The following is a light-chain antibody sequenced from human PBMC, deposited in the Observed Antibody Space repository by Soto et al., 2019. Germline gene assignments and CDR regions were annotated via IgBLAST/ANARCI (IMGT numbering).Light chain of an antibody. CDR2: QDT. Sequence: SYELTQPPSVSVSPGQTASIPCSGDKLGDRFACWYQQKPGQSPVMVMYQDTKRHSGIPERFSGSNSGNTATLTISGTQAMDEADYYCQAWDSSTGVVFGGGTKLTVL. CDR3: QAWDSSTGVV. CDR1: KLGDRF. J-gene: IGLJ2*01. V-gene: IGLV3-1*01.